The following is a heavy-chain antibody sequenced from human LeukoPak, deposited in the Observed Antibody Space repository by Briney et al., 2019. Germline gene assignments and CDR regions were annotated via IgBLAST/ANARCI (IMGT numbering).Heavy chain of an antibody. V-gene: IGHV3-66*01. CDR1: GFTVTTNY. D-gene: IGHD1-26*01. CDR2: IYSNGGT. Sequence: GGSLRLSCAASGFTVTTNYMSWVRQPPGKGLVWASLIYSNGGTFYADYVKGRFTISRDNSKNTLYLQMNSLRAEDTAVYYCARVLSASYSYALDYWGQGTLVTVSS. CDR3: ARVLSASYSYALDY. J-gene: IGHJ4*02.